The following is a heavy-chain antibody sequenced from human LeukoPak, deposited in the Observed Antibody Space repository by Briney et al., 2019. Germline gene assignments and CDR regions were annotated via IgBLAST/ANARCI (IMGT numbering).Heavy chain of an antibody. CDR3: AKVRWGSDNALDS. D-gene: IGHD3-16*01. V-gene: IGHV3-23*01. CDR1: RFTFSSYG. J-gene: IGHJ4*02. Sequence: GGSLRLSCAASRFTFSSYGMSWVRQAPGKGLEWVSAISGSGGSTYYADSVKGRFTISRDNSKNTLYLQMNSLRAEDTAVYYCAKVRWGSDNALDSWGQGTLVTGSS. CDR2: ISGSGGST.